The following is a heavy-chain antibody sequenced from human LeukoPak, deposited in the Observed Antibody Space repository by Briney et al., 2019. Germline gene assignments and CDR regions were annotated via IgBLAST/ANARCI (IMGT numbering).Heavy chain of an antibody. D-gene: IGHD3-22*01. Sequence: ASVKVSCKASGYTFPTYGISWVRQAPGQGLEWMGGISAYNGNTKYVQKLQGRVTMTTDTSTSTAYMELRSLRSDDTAVYYCASECSSGDGYFDYWGQGTLVTVSS. J-gene: IGHJ4*02. CDR2: ISAYNGNT. V-gene: IGHV1-18*01. CDR3: ASECSSGDGYFDY. CDR1: GYTFPTYG.